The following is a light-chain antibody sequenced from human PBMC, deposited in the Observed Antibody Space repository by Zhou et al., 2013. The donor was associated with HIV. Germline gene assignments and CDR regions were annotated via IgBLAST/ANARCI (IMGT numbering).Light chain of an antibody. CDR3: QQYDSSPRT. Sequence: EIVLTQSPGTLSLSPGERATLSCSASQSVTANFLAWYQQKPGQAPRLLIYGASSRAIGIPDRISGSGSGTDFTLTFSRLEPEDFAVYYCQQYDSSPRTFGQGTKVEIK. CDR2: GAS. CDR1: QSVTANF. J-gene: IGKJ1*01. V-gene: IGKV3-20*01.